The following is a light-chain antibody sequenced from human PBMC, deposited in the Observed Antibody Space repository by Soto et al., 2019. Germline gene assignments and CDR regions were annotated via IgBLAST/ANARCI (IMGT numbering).Light chain of an antibody. CDR2: DAS. CDR1: QSVSSY. CDR3: QQRSNWPIT. J-gene: IGKJ5*01. V-gene: IGKV3-11*01. Sequence: EIVLTQSPATLCLSPGERATLSCRASQSVSSYFAWYQQKPGQAPRLLIYDASNTATGIPARFSGSGSGTDFTLTISRLEPEDFAVYYCQQRSNWPITFGQGTRLEI.